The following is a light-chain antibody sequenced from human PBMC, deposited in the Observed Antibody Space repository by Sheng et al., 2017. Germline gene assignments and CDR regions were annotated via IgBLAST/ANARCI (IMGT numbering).Light chain of an antibody. CDR1: NVGSKS. CDR2: DDT. Sequence: SYVLTQPPSVSVAPGETARIPCGGNNVGSKSVHWYQQEPGQAPVLVVYDDTNRPSGIPERFSGSNSGDTATLTISRVEAGDEADYFCQVWDTSSDHAGVFGGGTKLTVL. V-gene: IGLV3-21*02. CDR3: QVWDTSSDHAGV. J-gene: IGLJ3*02.